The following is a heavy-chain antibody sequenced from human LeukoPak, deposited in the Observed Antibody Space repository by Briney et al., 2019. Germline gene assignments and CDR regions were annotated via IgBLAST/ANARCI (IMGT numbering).Heavy chain of an antibody. V-gene: IGHV4-39*07. CDR1: GGSISSGGYY. CDR3: ARGLQYYDSSGGSFGI. D-gene: IGHD3-22*01. CDR2: INHSGST. Sequence: PSETLSLTCTVSGGSISSGGYYWSWIRQPPGKGLEWIGEINHSGSTNYNPSLKSRVTISVDTSKNQFSLKLSSVTAADTAVYYCARGLQYYDSSGGSFGIWGQGTMVTVSS. J-gene: IGHJ3*02.